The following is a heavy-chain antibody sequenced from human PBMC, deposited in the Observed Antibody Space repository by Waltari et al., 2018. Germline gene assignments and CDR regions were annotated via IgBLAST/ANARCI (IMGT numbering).Heavy chain of an antibody. CDR2: IYWDDDT. D-gene: IGHD1-26*01. CDR3: AHSFSGSYFDFDY. Sequence: QITLKESGPTLIKPTQTLTLTCTFSGFSLTTIGVGVGWIRQPPGKALEWLALIYWDDDTRFSPALRNRLTMSKDTFKNQVVLTVTNMDPADTATYYCAHSFSGSYFDFDYWGQGTLVTVSS. J-gene: IGHJ4*02. CDR1: GFSLTTIGVG. V-gene: IGHV2-5*02.